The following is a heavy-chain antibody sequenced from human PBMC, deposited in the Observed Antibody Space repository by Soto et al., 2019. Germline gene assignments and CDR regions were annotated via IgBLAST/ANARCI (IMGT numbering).Heavy chain of an antibody. CDR1: GFTFSTYD. Sequence: EVQLLESGGGLVQPGGSLRLACAASGFTFSTYDMSWVRQAPGKGLEWVSVIGGSGGGSYYADSVKGRFTISRDNSKNTLYLQMNSLGAEDTAVYFCVRQAKLTSVTANVGYYYGLDIWGQGPTVTVSS. J-gene: IGHJ6*02. D-gene: IGHD4-4*01. V-gene: IGHV3-23*01. CDR2: IGGSGGGS. CDR3: VRQAKLTSVTANVGYYYGLDI.